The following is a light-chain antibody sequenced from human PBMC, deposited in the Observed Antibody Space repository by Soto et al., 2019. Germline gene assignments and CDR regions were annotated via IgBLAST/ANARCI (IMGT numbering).Light chain of an antibody. CDR1: QGISSW. Sequence: EIQMTHSPSTLSATAGYRVTITFRASQGISSWLAWYQQKPGKAPKLLIYAASSLQSGVPSRFSGSGSGTDFTLTISSLQPEDFATYYCQQANSFPITFGQGTRLEIK. V-gene: IGKV1-12*01. CDR2: AAS. CDR3: QQANSFPIT. J-gene: IGKJ5*01.